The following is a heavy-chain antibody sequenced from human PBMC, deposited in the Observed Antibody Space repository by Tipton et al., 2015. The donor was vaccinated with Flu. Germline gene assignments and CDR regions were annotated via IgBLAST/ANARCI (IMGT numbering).Heavy chain of an antibody. Sequence: SLRLSCEASGFIFNLFGMHWVRQAPGKGLEWLASISSSSSYTYYADSAKGRFTISRDDAKNSLYLQMNSLRAEDTAVYYCARDEGETYSSTFDYWGRGTLVTVSS. CDR2: ISSSSSYT. CDR1: GFIFNLFG. V-gene: IGHV3-21*01. J-gene: IGHJ4*02. CDR3: ARDEGETYSSTFDY. D-gene: IGHD6-13*01.